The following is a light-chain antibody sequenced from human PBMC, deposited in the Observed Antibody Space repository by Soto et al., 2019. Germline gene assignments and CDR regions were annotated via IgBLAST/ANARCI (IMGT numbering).Light chain of an antibody. Sequence: EIVMTQSPLSLPVTPGEPASIACRSSQSLLQSDGYSYLDWYLQRPGQSPQLLIYLGSTRASGVPDMFSGSGSGTDFTLKISRVEAEDVGIYYCMQALQTPLTFGGGTKVEIK. V-gene: IGKV2-28*01. J-gene: IGKJ4*01. CDR1: QSLLQSDGYSY. CDR3: MQALQTPLT. CDR2: LGS.